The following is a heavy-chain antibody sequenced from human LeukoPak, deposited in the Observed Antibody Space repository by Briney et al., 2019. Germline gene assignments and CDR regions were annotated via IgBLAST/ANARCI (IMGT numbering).Heavy chain of an antibody. CDR3: ARGGSGYYYARDNWFDP. D-gene: IGHD3-22*01. V-gene: IGHV4-30-4*01. Sequence: PSETPSLTCTVSGGSISSGDYYWSWIRQPPGKGLEWIGYIYYSGSTYYNPSLKSRVTISVDTSKNQFSLKLSSVTAADTAVYYCARGGSGYYYARDNWFDPWGQGTLVTVSS. J-gene: IGHJ5*02. CDR1: GGSISSGDYY. CDR2: IYYSGST.